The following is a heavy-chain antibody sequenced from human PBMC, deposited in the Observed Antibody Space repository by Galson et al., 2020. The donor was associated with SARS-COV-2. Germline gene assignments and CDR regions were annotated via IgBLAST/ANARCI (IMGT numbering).Heavy chain of an antibody. CDR3: ARDPLWFGELFYLGAQGYYYGMDV. Sequence: ASVKVSCKASGYTFTGYYMHWVRQAPGQGLEWMGWINPNSGGTNYAQKFQGRVTMTRDTSISTAYMELSRLRSDDTAVYYWARDPLWFGELFYLGAQGYYYGMDVWGQGTTVTVSS. V-gene: IGHV1-2*02. J-gene: IGHJ6*02. CDR1: GYTFTGYY. D-gene: IGHD3-10*01. CDR2: INPNSGGT.